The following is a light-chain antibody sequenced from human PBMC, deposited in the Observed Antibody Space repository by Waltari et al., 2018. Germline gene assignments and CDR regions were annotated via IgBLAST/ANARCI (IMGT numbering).Light chain of an antibody. Sequence: NFVLTQPHSVSESPGKTVRISCTGSGGSLASNYVQWYQHRPGSAPTTVIYEDKQRPSGIPNRFYGSVDSSSNSASLLISGLQTEDEADYYCQSYDGANWVFGGGTKLTVL. CDR1: GGSLASNY. CDR3: QSYDGANWV. CDR2: EDK. V-gene: IGLV6-57*02. J-gene: IGLJ3*02.